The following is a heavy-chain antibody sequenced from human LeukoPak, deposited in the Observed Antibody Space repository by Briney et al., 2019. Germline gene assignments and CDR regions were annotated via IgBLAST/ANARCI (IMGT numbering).Heavy chain of an antibody. V-gene: IGHV3-7*01. CDR1: GFISSNFW. D-gene: IGHD5-12*01. Sequence: GGSLRLSRAASGFISSNFWMTWVRQAPGKGLEWVANITHDGSEKYYVDSVKGRFTISSDNAKNSLYLQMNSLRAEDTAVYYCARLRGIDYWGQGTLVTVSS. CDR2: ITHDGSEK. CDR3: ARLRGIDY. J-gene: IGHJ4*02.